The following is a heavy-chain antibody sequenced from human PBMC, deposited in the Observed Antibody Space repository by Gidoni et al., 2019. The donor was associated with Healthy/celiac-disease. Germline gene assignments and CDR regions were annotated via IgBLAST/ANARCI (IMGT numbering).Heavy chain of an antibody. D-gene: IGHD5-12*01. J-gene: IGHJ5*02. Sequence: QLQLQESGPGLVKPSETLSLTCTVSGGSISSSSYYWGWIRQPPGKGLEWIGSIYYSGSTYYNPSLKSRVTISVDTSKNQFSLKLSSVTAADTAVYYCATGSGYDSLGVYNWFDPWGQGTLVTVSS. CDR3: ATGSGYDSLGVYNWFDP. CDR1: GGSISSSSYY. CDR2: IYYSGST. V-gene: IGHV4-39*01.